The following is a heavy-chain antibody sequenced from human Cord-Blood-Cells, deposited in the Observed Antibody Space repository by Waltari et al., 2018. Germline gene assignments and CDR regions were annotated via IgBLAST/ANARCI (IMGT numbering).Heavy chain of an antibody. CDR3: AGPSGYDPYGMDV. D-gene: IGHD5-12*01. Sequence: QVQLVQSGAEVKKPGASVKVSCKASGYTFTASYIHLLLQAPGQGLVCMGWINPNSGGTNYEQKFQGRVTMTRDTSISTAYMELSRLRSDDTAVYYCAGPSGYDPYGMDVWGQGTTVTVSS. CDR1: GYTFTASY. J-gene: IGHJ6*02. CDR2: INPNSGGT. V-gene: IGHV1-2*02.